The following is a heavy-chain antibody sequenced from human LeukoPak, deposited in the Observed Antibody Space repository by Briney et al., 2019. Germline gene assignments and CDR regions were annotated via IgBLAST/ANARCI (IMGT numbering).Heavy chain of an antibody. Sequence: ASVKVSCKASGYTFTSYYMHWVRQAPGQGLEWMGIINPSGGSTNYAQKFQGRVTMTRDTSTSTVYMELNSLRSEDTAVYYCARDAPSGWYLDYWGQGTLVTVSS. J-gene: IGHJ4*02. V-gene: IGHV1-46*01. CDR3: ARDAPSGWYLDY. D-gene: IGHD6-19*01. CDR2: INPSGGST. CDR1: GYTFTSYY.